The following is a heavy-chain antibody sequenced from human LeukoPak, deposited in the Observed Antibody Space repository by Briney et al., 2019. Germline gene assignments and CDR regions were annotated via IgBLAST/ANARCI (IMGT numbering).Heavy chain of an antibody. CDR3: AREGYGYYYGMDV. J-gene: IGHJ6*02. D-gene: IGHD5-18*01. CDR2: IIPIFGTA. V-gene: IGHV1-69*13. Sequence: SVKVSCKASGGTFSSYAISWVRQAPGQGLEWMGGIIPIFGTANYAQKFQSRVTITADESTSTAYMELSSLRSEDTAVYYCAREGYGYYYGMDVWGQGTTVTVSS. CDR1: GGTFSSYA.